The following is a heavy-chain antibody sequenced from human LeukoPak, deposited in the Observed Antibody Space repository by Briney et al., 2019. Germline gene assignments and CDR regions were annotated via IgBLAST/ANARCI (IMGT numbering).Heavy chain of an antibody. V-gene: IGHV3-48*04. CDR3: ARVGRSGWTVDY. CDR1: GFDFSTYS. CDR2: ISSSSSNI. J-gene: IGHJ4*02. Sequence: GRSLRLSCAASGFDFSTYSIDWVRQAPGKGLEWVSYISSSSSNIYHADSVKGRFTISRDNAKNSLHLQMNSLRAEDTAVYYCARVGRSGWTVDYWGQGTLATVS. D-gene: IGHD6-19*01.